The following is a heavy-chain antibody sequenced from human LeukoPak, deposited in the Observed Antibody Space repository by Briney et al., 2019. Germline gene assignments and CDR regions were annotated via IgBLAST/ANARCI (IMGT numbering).Heavy chain of an antibody. D-gene: IGHD2-2*01. V-gene: IGHV3-23*01. CDR1: GFTFTNYA. CDR2: IGGSGGNT. J-gene: IGHJ4*02. Sequence: HPGGSLRLSCVASGFTFTNYAMTWVRQAPGKGLEWVSAIGGSGGNTYYADSVKGRFTISRDNSKSTLYLQMNSLRAEDTAVYYCAKVFCSSTSCSTINGYYFDYWGQGTLVTVSS. CDR3: AKVFCSSTSCSTINGYYFDY.